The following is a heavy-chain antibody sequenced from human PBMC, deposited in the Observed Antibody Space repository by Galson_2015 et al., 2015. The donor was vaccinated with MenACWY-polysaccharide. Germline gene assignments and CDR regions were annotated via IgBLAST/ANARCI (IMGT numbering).Heavy chain of an antibody. J-gene: IGHJ4*02. CDR1: GFTFSSYS. D-gene: IGHD6-6*01. CDR3: ATATHQGEGAAPDTDY. CDR2: ISSSSSYI. V-gene: IGHV3-21*01. Sequence: SLRLSCAASGFTFSSYSMNWVRQAPGKGLEWVSYISSSSSYIYYADSVKGRFTISRDNAKNSPYLQMNSLRAEDTAVYYCATATHQGEGAAPDTDYWGQGTLVTVSS.